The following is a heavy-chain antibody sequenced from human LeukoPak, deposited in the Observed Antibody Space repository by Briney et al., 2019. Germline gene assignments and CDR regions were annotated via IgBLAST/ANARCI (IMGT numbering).Heavy chain of an antibody. CDR2: ISSSGSTI. J-gene: IGHJ6*03. CDR3: AREGCSGGSCYYNYYYMDV. Sequence: GGSLRLSCAASGFTFSDYYMSWIRQAPGKGLEWVSYISSSGSTIYYADSVKGRFTISRDNAKNSLYLQMNSLRAEGTAVYYCAREGCSGGSCYYNYYYMDVWGKGTTVTVSS. V-gene: IGHV3-11*04. CDR1: GFTFSDYY. D-gene: IGHD2-15*01.